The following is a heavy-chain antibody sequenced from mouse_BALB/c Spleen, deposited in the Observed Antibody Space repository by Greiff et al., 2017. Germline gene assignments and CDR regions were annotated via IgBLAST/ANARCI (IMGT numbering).Heavy chain of an antibody. J-gene: IGHJ3*01. CDR1: GFNIKDYY. Sequence: VQLQQSGAELVRSGASVKLSCTASGFNIKDYYMHWVKQRPEQGLEWIGWIDPENGDTEYAPKFQGKATMTADTSSNTAYLQLSSLTSEDTAVYYCARWHYGSSYGFAYWGQGTLVTVSA. CDR3: ARWHYGSSYGFAY. D-gene: IGHD1-1*01. V-gene: IGHV14-4*02. CDR2: IDPENGDT.